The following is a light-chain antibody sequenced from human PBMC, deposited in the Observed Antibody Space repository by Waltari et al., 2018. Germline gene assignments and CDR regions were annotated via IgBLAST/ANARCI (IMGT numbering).Light chain of an antibody. Sequence: QSALTQPHSVSGSPGQSVTISCTGTSSDVGFYNFFSWYQPHPGKAPKLLIYDVTKRPSGVPDRFSGSKSGNTASLTISGLQAEDEADYYCCSYAGNYIFIFATGTKVTVL. CDR1: SSDVGFYNF. J-gene: IGLJ1*01. CDR3: CSYAGNYIFI. CDR2: DVT. V-gene: IGLV2-11*01.